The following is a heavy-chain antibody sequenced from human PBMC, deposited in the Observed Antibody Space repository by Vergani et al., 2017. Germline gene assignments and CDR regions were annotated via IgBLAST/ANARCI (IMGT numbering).Heavy chain of an antibody. V-gene: IGHV1-69*09. J-gene: IGHJ6*03. Sequence: QVQLVQSGAEVKKPGSSVKVSCKASGGTFSSYAISWVRQAPGQGLEWMGRIIPILGIANYAQKFQGRVTITADKSTSTAYMELSSLRSEDTAEYYCARDPYGDYSRSYYYYMDVWGKGTTVTVSS. D-gene: IGHD4-17*01. CDR2: IIPILGIA. CDR1: GGTFSSYA. CDR3: ARDPYGDYSRSYYYYMDV.